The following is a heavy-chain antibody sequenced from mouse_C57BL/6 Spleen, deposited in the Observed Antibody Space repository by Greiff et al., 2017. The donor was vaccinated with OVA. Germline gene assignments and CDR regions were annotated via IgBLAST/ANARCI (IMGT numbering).Heavy chain of an antibody. D-gene: IGHD2-1*01. Sequence: VQLQQSGAELVRPGASVKLSCTASGFNIKDDYMHWVKQRPEQGLEWIGWIDPENGDTEYASKFQGKATITADTSSNTAYLQLSSLTSEDTAVYYCTTCGNYEGYAMDYWGQGTSVTVSS. J-gene: IGHJ4*01. CDR2: IDPENGDT. V-gene: IGHV14-4*01. CDR3: TTCGNYEGYAMDY. CDR1: GFNIKDDY.